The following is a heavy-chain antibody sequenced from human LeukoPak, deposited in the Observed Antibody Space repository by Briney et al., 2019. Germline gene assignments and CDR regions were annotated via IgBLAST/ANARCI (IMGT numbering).Heavy chain of an antibody. CDR2: MNPNSGNT. CDR3: ARRGNYGDLYYFDY. CDR1: GYTFTSYD. D-gene: IGHD4-17*01. J-gene: IGHJ4*02. V-gene: IGHV1-8*01. Sequence: GASMKVSCKASGYTFTSYDINWVRQATGQGLEWMGWMNPNSGNTGYAQKFQGRVTMTRNTSISTAYMELSSLRSEDTAVYYCARRGNYGDLYYFDYWGQGTLVTVSS.